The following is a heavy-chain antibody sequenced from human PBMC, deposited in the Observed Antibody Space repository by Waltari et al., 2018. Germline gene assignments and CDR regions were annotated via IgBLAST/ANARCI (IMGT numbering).Heavy chain of an antibody. Sequence: QVQLVESGGGVAQPGTSLRLPCAASGFTFCNYDIHWGRQAPGKWMEWLTLSWADGSDGFYADTVKGRYTLSRDNAKDTVYLQRNSLRAEDSAVYYCAREESRDPYDSWGQGTMVTVSS. CDR2: SWADGSDG. J-gene: IGHJ3*02. V-gene: IGHV3-33*01. CDR1: GFTFCNYD. D-gene: IGHD2-21*01. CDR3: AREESRDPYDS.